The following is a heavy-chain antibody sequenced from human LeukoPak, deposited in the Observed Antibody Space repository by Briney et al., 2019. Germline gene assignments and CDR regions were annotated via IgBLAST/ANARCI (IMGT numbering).Heavy chain of an antibody. CDR1: GFTFTNAW. Sequence: GGSLRLSCAASGFTFTNAWMSWVRQAPGKGLEWVGRIKSKTDGGTTDYAAPVKGTFTISRDDSKNTLYLQMNSLKTEDTAVYYCATERYSSSWYHNWGQGTLVTVSS. D-gene: IGHD6-13*01. V-gene: IGHV3-15*01. CDR2: IKSKTDGGTT. CDR3: ATERYSSSWYHN. J-gene: IGHJ4*02.